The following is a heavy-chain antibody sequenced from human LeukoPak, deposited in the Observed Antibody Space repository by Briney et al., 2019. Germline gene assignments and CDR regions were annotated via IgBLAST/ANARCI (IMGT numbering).Heavy chain of an antibody. V-gene: IGHV3-74*01. J-gene: IGHJ4*02. CDR1: GLTFSSYW. D-gene: IGHD6-6*01. Sequence: QSGGSLRLSCAASGLTFSSYWMHWVRQAPGKGLVWVSRINTDGSRTSYADSVKGRFTISRDNAKSTLYLQMNSLRAEDTAVYYCARDSSSSFDYWGQGTLVTVSS. CDR2: INTDGSRT. CDR3: ARDSSSSFDY.